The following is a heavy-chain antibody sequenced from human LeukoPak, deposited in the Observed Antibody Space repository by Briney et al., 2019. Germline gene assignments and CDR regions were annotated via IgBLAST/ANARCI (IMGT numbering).Heavy chain of an antibody. Sequence: PGGSLRLSCAASGFTFSSYAMSWVRQAPGKGLEWVSAISGSGGSTYYADSVKGRFTIPRDNSKNTLYLQMNSLRAEDTAVYYCAKDSYSSSWPDAFDIWGQGTMVTVSS. V-gene: IGHV3-23*01. CDR3: AKDSYSSSWPDAFDI. CDR1: GFTFSSYA. J-gene: IGHJ3*02. CDR2: ISGSGGST. D-gene: IGHD6-13*01.